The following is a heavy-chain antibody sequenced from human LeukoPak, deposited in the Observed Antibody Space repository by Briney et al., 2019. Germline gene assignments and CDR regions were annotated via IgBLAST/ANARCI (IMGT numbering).Heavy chain of an antibody. V-gene: IGHV4-38-2*01. CDR3: TRVTRNSGWFFDY. J-gene: IGHJ4*02. Sequence: SETLSLTCDVSGYSISGGYFWGWIRQPPGMGLEWIGSTAHRGNTYYNPSLKGRVSISTDGSKNQFFLSLTSVTAADTATYYCTRVTRNSGWFFDYWGPGTLATVHS. CDR2: TAHRGNT. D-gene: IGHD6-19*01. CDR1: GYSISGGYF.